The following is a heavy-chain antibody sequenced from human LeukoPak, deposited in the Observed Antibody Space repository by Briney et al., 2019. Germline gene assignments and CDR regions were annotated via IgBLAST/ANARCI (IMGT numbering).Heavy chain of an antibody. CDR1: GYTFTSYA. V-gene: IGHV7-4-1*02. D-gene: IGHD3-9*01. Sequence: GASVKVSCKASGYTFTSYAMNWVRQAPGQGLEWMGWINTNTGNPTYAQGFTGRFVFSLDTSVSTAYLQISSLKAEDTAVYYCASGTALTTQSDAFDIWGQGTMVTVSS. CDR3: ASGTALTTQSDAFDI. CDR2: INTNTGNP. J-gene: IGHJ3*02.